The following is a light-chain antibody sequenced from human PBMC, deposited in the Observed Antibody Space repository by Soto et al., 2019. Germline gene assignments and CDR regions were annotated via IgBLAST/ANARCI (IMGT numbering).Light chain of an antibody. J-gene: IGKJ3*01. Sequence: DIQLTQSPSFLSASVGDRVTITCRASQGISSYVAWYQQKPGKAPKLLIYAASTLQSGVPARFSGSRPPTEFTLTISSLQPEDFAADYFQQRNSYLLFVPLTKVDIK. V-gene: IGKV1-9*01. CDR2: AAS. CDR1: QGISSY. CDR3: QQRNSYLL.